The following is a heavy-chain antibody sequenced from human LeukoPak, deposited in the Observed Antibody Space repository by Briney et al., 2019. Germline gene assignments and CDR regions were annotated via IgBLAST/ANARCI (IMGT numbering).Heavy chain of an antibody. V-gene: IGHV4-34*01. J-gene: IGHJ2*01. CDR3: ARDRKIVVVPYWYFDL. D-gene: IGHD3-22*01. CDR2: INHSGST. Sequence: PSETLSLTCAVYGGSFSGYYWSWFRQPPGKGLEWIGEINHSGSTNYNPSLKSRVTMSVDTSKNQFSLKLSSVTAADTAVYYCARDRKIVVVPYWYFDLWGRGTLVTVSS. CDR1: GGSFSGYY.